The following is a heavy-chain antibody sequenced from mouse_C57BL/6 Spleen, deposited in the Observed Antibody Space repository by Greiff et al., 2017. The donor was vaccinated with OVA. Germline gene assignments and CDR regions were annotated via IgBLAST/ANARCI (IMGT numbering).Heavy chain of an antibody. V-gene: IGHV1-59*01. CDR3: ARLPGEDYAMDY. Sequence: QVQLQQPGAELVRPGTSVKLSCKASGYTFTSYWMHWVKQRPGQGLEWIGVIDPSDSYTNYNQKFKGKATLNVDTSSSTAYMQLSSLTSEDSAVYYCARLPGEDYAMDYWGQGTSVTVSS. CDR1: GYTFTSYW. D-gene: IGHD4-1*01. J-gene: IGHJ4*01. CDR2: IDPSDSYT.